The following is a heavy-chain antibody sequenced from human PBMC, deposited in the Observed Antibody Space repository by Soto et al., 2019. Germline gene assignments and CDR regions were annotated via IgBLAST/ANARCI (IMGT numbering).Heavy chain of an antibody. CDR2: HTGNT. V-gene: IGHV4-30-2*05. Sequence: HTGNTYSNPSLESRLSISVDPSNNQFALRLTSVTAPDTAIYYCARATYDSSTYYLDYWGQGTLVTVSS. D-gene: IGHD3-22*01. CDR3: ARATYDSSTYYLDY. J-gene: IGHJ4*02.